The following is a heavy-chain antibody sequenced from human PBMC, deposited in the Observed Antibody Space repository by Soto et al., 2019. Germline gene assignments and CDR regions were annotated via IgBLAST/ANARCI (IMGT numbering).Heavy chain of an antibody. Sequence: ASVKVSCKASGGTFSSYAISWVRQAPGQGLEWMGIINPSGGSTSYAQKFQGRVTMTRDTSTSTVYMELSSLRSEDTAVYYCASEDFDFFDYWGQGTLVTVSS. CDR1: GGTFSSYA. J-gene: IGHJ4*02. D-gene: IGHD2-15*01. CDR2: INPSGGST. CDR3: ASEDFDFFDY. V-gene: IGHV1-46*01.